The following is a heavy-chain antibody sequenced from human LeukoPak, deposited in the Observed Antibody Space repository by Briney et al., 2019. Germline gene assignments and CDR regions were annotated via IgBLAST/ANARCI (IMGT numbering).Heavy chain of an antibody. V-gene: IGHV3-23*01. CDR3: AKDRIQLWLRGAFDI. J-gene: IGHJ3*02. Sequence: GGTLRLFCAASGFTFSICTMSCVREAPGKGLEHVTAIRGRGGSTYYADSVKGRLTISRDNSKNTLYLQMNSLRAEDTAVYYCAKDRIQLWLRGAFDIWGQGTMVTVSS. CDR1: GFTFSICT. CDR2: IRGRGGST. D-gene: IGHD5-18*01.